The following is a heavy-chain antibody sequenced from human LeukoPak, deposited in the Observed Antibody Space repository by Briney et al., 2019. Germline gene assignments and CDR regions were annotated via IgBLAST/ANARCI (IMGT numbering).Heavy chain of an antibody. CDR3: ARGGVYYDFWSGYYTGYFDY. D-gene: IGHD3-3*01. CDR2: IYYSGST. V-gene: IGHV4-30-4*08. Sequence: PSETLSLTCTVSGGSISSGDYYWSWLRQPPGTGLEWIGYIYYSGSTYYNPSLKSRVTISADADKNQFSLKLSSVTAADTAVYYCARGGVYYDFWSGYYTGYFDYWGQGTLVTVSS. CDR1: GGSISSGDYY. J-gene: IGHJ4*02.